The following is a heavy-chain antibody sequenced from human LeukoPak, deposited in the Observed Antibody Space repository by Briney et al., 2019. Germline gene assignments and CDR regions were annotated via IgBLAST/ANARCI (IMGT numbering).Heavy chain of an antibody. J-gene: IGHJ5*02. V-gene: IGHV1-18*01. CDR1: GYTFTSYG. CDR3: ARGWPRYSSSNWFDP. Sequence: GASVKVSCKASGYTFTSYGISWVRQAPGQGLEWMGWISVYNGNTNYAQKFQGRVTITRNTSISTAYMELSSLRSEDTAVYYCARGWPRYSSSNWFDPWGQGTLVTVSS. D-gene: IGHD6-6*01. CDR2: ISVYNGNT.